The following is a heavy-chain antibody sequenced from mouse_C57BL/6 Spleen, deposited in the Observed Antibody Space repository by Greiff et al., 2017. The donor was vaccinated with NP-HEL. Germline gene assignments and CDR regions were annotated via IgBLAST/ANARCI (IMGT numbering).Heavy chain of an antibody. V-gene: IGHV1-64*01. CDR2: IHPNSGST. J-gene: IGHJ4*01. Sequence: QVHVKQPGAELVKPGASVKLSCKASGYTFTSYWMHWVKQRPGQGLEWIGMIHPNSGSTNYNEKFKSKATLTVDKSSSTAYMQLSSLTSEDSAVYYCARGDYDVEDAMDYWGQGTSVTVSS. D-gene: IGHD2-4*01. CDR1: GYTFTSYW. CDR3: ARGDYDVEDAMDY.